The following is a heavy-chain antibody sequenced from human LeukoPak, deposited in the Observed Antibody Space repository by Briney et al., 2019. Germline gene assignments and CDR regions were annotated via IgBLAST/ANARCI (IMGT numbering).Heavy chain of an antibody. V-gene: IGHV4-38-2*02. CDR3: ASSRLGRVRGVIVGYFDY. CDR2: IYHSGST. J-gene: IGHJ4*02. CDR1: GYSISSGYY. Sequence: PSETLSLTCTVSGYSISSGYYWGWIRQPPGKGLEWIGSIYHSGSTYYNPSLKSRVTISVDTSKNQFSLKLSSVTAADTAVYYCASSRLGRVRGVIVGYFDYWGQGTLVTVSS. D-gene: IGHD3-10*01.